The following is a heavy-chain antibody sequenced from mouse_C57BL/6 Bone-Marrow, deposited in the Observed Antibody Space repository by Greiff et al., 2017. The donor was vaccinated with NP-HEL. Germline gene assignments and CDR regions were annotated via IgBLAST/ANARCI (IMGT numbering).Heavy chain of an antibody. CDR2: IYPGDGDT. Sequence: QVQLQQSGPELVKPGASVKISCKASGYAFSSSWMNWVKQRPGKGLEWIGRIYPGDGDTNYNGKFKGKSTLTVDKSSSTAYMQLSSLTSEDTAVYYCARKDDYDWGYYAMDYWGQGTSVTVSS. V-gene: IGHV1-82*01. CDR1: GYAFSSSW. J-gene: IGHJ4*01. D-gene: IGHD2-4*01. CDR3: ARKDDYDWGYYAMDY.